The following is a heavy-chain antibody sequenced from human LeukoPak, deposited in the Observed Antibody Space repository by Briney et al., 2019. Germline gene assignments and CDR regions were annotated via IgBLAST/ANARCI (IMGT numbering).Heavy chain of an antibody. CDR3: AREGVNYYDSSGYGTFDY. J-gene: IGHJ4*02. CDR1: GYTFTSYG. CDR2: INPNSGGT. D-gene: IGHD3-22*01. V-gene: IGHV1-2*02. Sequence: AAVKVSCKASGYTFTSYGLSWVRQAPGQGLEWMGWINPNSGGTNYAQKFQGRVTMTRDTSISTAYMELSRLRSDDTAVYYCAREGVNYYDSSGYGTFDYWGQGTLVTVSS.